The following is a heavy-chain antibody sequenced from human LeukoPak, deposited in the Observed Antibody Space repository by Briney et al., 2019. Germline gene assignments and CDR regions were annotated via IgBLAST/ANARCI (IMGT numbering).Heavy chain of an antibody. Sequence: PSETLSLTCTVSGGFISSYYWSWIRQPAGKGLEWIGRIYTSGSTNYNPSLKSRVTMSVDTSKNQFSLKLSSVTAEDTAVYYCAREAKGNIVVVPAAMRLDPWGQGTLVTVSS. CDR2: IYTSGST. V-gene: IGHV4-4*07. CDR3: AREAKGNIVVVPAAMRLDP. D-gene: IGHD2-2*01. J-gene: IGHJ5*02. CDR1: GGFISSYY.